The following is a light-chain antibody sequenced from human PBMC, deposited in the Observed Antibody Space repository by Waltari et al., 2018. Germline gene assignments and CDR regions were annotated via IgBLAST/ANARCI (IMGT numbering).Light chain of an antibody. CDR1: NLGAKY. J-gene: IGLJ2*01. Sequence: SFELSQPPSVSVSPGQTATITCSGDNLGAKYVCWYLQRPGQSPVLVLYQDNKRPSGIPERFSGSNSGNTATLTVSGTQAVDEADYYCQAWDTTTAVFGGWTKLTVL. CDR2: QDN. V-gene: IGLV3-1*01. CDR3: QAWDTTTAV.